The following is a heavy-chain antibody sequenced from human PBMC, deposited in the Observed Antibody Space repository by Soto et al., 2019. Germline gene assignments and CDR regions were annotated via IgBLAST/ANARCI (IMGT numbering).Heavy chain of an antibody. CDR3: AKAGYIRYCSGSYRTLDC. V-gene: IGHV3-23*01. CDR1: GFTFSSYA. J-gene: IGHJ4*02. CDR2: ISGSGGST. Sequence: EVQLLESGGGLVQPGGSLRLSCAASGFTFSSYAMSWVRQAPGKGLEWVSAISGSGGSTYYADSVKGRFTISRDNPKNDLCKKMNSLRAEDMAVYYCAKAGYIRYCSGSYRTLDCWGQGTLVNVSS. D-gene: IGHD3-10*01.